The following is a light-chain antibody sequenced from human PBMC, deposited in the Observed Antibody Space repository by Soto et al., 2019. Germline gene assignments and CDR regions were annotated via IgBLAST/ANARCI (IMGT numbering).Light chain of an antibody. Sequence: DIQMTQSPPSLSASVGDRVTITCRASQSISVYLNWYQVKPGRAPQLLIHAASNLQTGVPSSFSGSGSGTDFTLTISSLQTEDFATYFCHQTYDNPWTFGQGTEVEVK. V-gene: IGKV1-39*01. CDR2: AAS. CDR1: QSISVY. J-gene: IGKJ1*01. CDR3: HQTYDNPWT.